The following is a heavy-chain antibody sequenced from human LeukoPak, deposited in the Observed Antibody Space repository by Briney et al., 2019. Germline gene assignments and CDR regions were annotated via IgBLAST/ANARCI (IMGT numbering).Heavy chain of an antibody. D-gene: IGHD5-18*01. V-gene: IGHV1-69*13. CDR1: GGTFSSYA. CDR3: AMRGYSYGYDY. Sequence: ASVKVSCKASGGTFSSYAISWVRQAPGQGLEWMVGIIPIFGTANYAQKFQGRVTITADESTSTAYMELSSLRSEDTAVYYCAMRGYSYGYDYWGQGTLVTVSS. CDR2: IIPIFGTA. J-gene: IGHJ4*02.